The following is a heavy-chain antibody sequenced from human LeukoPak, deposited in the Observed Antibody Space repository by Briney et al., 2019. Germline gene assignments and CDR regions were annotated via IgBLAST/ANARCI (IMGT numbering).Heavy chain of an antibody. CDR1: GYTFTSYA. J-gene: IGHJ4*02. V-gene: IGHV1-3*01. Sequence: ASVKVSCKASGYTFTSYAVHWVRQAPGQRLEWMGWIKAGNGDTQYSQSLQGRVTITRDTSASTAYMELSSLRSEDTAVYFCARVDTAMVGYFDYWGQGTLVTVSS. D-gene: IGHD5-18*01. CDR3: ARVDTAMVGYFDY. CDR2: IKAGNGDT.